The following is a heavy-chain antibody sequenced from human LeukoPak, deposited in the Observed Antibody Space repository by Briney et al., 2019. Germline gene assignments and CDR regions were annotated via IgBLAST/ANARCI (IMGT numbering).Heavy chain of an antibody. CDR2: IYYSGST. D-gene: IGHD3-10*01. V-gene: IGHV4-59*08. CDR3: AFGKVWFDP. J-gene: IGHJ5*02. Sequence: LETLSLTCTVSGGSISSYYWSWIRQPPGKGLEWIGYIYYSGSTNYNPSLKSRVTISVDTSKNQFSLKLSSVTAAGTAVYYCAFGKVWFDPWGQATLVTVSS. CDR1: GGSISSYY.